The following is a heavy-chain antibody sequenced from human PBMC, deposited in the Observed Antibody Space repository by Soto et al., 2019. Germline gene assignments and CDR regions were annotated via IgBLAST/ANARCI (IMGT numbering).Heavy chain of an antibody. D-gene: IGHD5-12*01. CDR2: ISASGAFT. Sequence: GGSLRLSCSASGFTFSSYAMSWVRQAPGKGLEWVSTISASGAFTYYADSVKGRFTISIDTSQNTLFLQMNSLTAEDWAVYFCTQRSGNSPRRWGQGTLVTGSS. V-gene: IGHV3-23*01. J-gene: IGHJ4*02. CDR1: GFTFSSYA. CDR3: TQRSGNSPRR.